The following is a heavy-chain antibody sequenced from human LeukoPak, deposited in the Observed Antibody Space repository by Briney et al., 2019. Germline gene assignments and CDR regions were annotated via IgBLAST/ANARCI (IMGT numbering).Heavy chain of an antibody. D-gene: IGHD3-10*01. CDR1: GGTFNSFG. CDR2: IIPIVGIT. J-gene: IGHJ6*02. CDR3: ARGLHFTMVRGGTTNYYYSMDV. Sequence: SVKVSCKASGGTFNSFGINWVRQAPGQGLEWLGRIIPIVGITNYAQKFQGRVTIIADNSTRTAYMELSSLTSEDTAVYYCARGLHFTMVRGGTTNYYYSMDVWGQGTSVTVSS. V-gene: IGHV1-69*04.